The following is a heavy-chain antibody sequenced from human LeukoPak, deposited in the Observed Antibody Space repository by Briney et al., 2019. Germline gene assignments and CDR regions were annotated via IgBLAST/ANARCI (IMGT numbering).Heavy chain of an antibody. Sequence: GESLKISCKISGYKLTNNWIGWVRQVPGKGLEWMGIIFPGDSDTSQSPSFQGQVTISADKSINTAFLQWSRLKASDTAIYYCATSESQTRFDYWGQGTLVTVSS. CDR2: IFPGDSDT. V-gene: IGHV5-51*01. CDR1: GYKLTNNW. J-gene: IGHJ4*02. D-gene: IGHD1/OR15-1a*01. CDR3: ATSESQTRFDY.